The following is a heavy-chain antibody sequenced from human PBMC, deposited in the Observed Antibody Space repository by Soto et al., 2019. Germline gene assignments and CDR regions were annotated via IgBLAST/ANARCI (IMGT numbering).Heavy chain of an antibody. CDR2: INKAGSEQ. CDR3: SRANWFQDY. Sequence: EVQLVESGGGLVQPGGFLRLSCAASGFTVTAYYMTWVRQAPWKGLEWVASINKAGSEQYYVDSVKARFSISRDNAKNSLFLQMNSLIPPVPSLYYCSRANWFQDYWGQGTLVTVSS. D-gene: IGHD3-10*01. J-gene: IGHJ4*02. CDR1: GFTVTAYY. V-gene: IGHV3-7*03.